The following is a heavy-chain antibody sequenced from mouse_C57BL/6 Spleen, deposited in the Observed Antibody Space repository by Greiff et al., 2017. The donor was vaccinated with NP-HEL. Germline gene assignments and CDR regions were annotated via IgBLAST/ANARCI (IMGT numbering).Heavy chain of an antibody. J-gene: IGHJ3*01. CDR3: AREGGLYGNGTFAY. CDR1: GFTFSSYA. V-gene: IGHV5-4*01. D-gene: IGHD2-1*01. CDR2: ISDGGSYT. Sequence: EVMLVESGGGLVKPGGSLKLSCAASGFTFSSYAMSWVRQTPEKRLEWVATISDGGSYTYYPDNVKGRFTISRDNAKNNLYLQMSHRKSEDTAMYYCAREGGLYGNGTFAYWGQGTLVTVSA.